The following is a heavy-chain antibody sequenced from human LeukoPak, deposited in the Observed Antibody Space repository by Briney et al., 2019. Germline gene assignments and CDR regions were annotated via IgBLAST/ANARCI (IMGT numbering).Heavy chain of an antibody. V-gene: IGHV3-23*01. J-gene: IGHJ5*02. D-gene: IGHD5-24*01. Sequence: PGGSLRLSCAASGFTFSSYAMSWVRQAPGKGLEWVSAISGSGGSTYFADSVKGRFTISKDNSKNTLYLQMNSLRAEDTAVYYCAKVEGDGYNYDHWGQGTLVTVSS. CDR3: AKVEGDGYNYDH. CDR1: GFTFSSYA. CDR2: ISGSGGST.